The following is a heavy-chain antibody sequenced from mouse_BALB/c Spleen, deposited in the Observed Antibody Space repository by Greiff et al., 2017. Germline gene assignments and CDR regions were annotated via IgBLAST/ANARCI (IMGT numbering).Heavy chain of an antibody. CDR3: ARSLAPFYAMDD. V-gene: IGHV3-2*02. J-gene: IGHJ4*01. D-gene: IGHD6-1*01. CDR2: ISYSGST. Sequence: VQLQQSGPGLVKPSQSLSLTCTVTGYSITSDYAWNWIRQFPGNKLEWMGYISYSGSTSYNPSLKSRISITRDTSKNQFFLQLNSVTTEDTATYYCARSLAPFYAMDDWGQGTSVTVSS. CDR1: GYSITSDYA.